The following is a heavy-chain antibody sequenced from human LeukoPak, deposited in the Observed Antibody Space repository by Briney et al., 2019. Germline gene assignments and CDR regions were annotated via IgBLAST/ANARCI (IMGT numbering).Heavy chain of an antibody. D-gene: IGHD1-26*01. CDR1: GFTFSSNW. CDR2: INEDGSTT. CDR3: VRDLGGRSGH. J-gene: IGHJ4*02. V-gene: IGHV3-74*01. Sequence: GGSLRLSCAASGFTFSSNWMHWVRQAPGKGLVWVSRINEDGSTTNYADSVKGRSTIFRDNAKNTLYLQMNSLRAEDTAVYYCVRDLGGRSGHRGQGTLVTVSS.